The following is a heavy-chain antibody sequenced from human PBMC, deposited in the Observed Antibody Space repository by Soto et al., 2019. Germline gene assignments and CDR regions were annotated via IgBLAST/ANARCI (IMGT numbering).Heavy chain of an antibody. D-gene: IGHD2-21*01. CDR2: IKQDGSEK. V-gene: IGHV3-7*03. CDR3: ARDRKVIYYYYYYGMDV. Sequence: PGESLKISCAASGFTFSSYWMSWVRQAPGKGLEWVANIKQDGSEKYYVDSVKGRFTISRDNAKNSLYPQMNSLRAEDTAVYYCARDRKVIYYYYYYGMDVWGQGTTVTVSS. J-gene: IGHJ6*02. CDR1: GFTFSSYW.